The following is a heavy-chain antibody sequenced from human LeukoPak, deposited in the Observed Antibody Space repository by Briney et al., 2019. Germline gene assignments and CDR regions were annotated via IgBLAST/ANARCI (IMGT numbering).Heavy chain of an antibody. CDR3: ARWVLRAFQH. CDR1: GFTVSSKY. V-gene: IGHV3-66*01. D-gene: IGHD5-12*01. CDR2: IYGGGST. Sequence: PGGSLRLSCAVSGFTVSSKYMSLVRQAPGKGLEWVSVIYGGGSTYYADSVKGRFTISRDNSKNTLYLQMNSLRADDTAVYYCARWVLRAFQHWGQGTLVTVSS. J-gene: IGHJ1*01.